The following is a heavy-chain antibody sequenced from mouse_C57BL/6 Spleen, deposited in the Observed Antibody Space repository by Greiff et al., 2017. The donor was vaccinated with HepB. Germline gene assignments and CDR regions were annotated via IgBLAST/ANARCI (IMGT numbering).Heavy chain of an antibody. CDR3: ARFRLTGKSYYFDY. Sequence: VQLQQPGAELVRPGTSVKLSCKASGYTFTSYWMHWVKQRPGQGLEWIGVIDPSDSYTNYNQKFKGKATLTVDTSSSTAYMQLSSLTSEDSAVYYCARFRLTGKSYYFDYWGQGTTLTVSS. CDR1: GYTFTSYW. J-gene: IGHJ2*01. D-gene: IGHD4-1*01. V-gene: IGHV1-59*01. CDR2: IDPSDSYT.